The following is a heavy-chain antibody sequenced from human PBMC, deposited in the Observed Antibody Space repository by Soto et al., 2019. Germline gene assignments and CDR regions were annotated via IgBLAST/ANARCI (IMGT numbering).Heavy chain of an antibody. D-gene: IGHD6-6*01. J-gene: IGHJ4*02. V-gene: IGHV3-23*01. CDR3: TKSPGSSSGY. Sequence: SLRLSCVASGFTFMNYALTWVRQAPGKGLEWVSTISGGGGSTYYADSVKGRFTISRDKSKNTLYLQMDGLRAEDTAVYYCTKSPGSSSGYWGQGTLVTVSS. CDR1: GFTFMNYA. CDR2: ISGGGGST.